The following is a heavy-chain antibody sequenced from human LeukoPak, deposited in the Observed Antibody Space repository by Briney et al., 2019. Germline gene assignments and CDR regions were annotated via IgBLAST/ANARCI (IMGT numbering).Heavy chain of an antibody. CDR3: ARLGYYGSGSFSYFDY. CDR2: IRYDGSNK. V-gene: IGHV3-30*02. CDR1: RFTFTGYG. J-gene: IGHJ4*02. D-gene: IGHD3-10*01. Sequence: GGSLRLSCATSRFTFTGYGMHWVRQAPGKGLEWVAFIRYDGSNKYYADSVEGRFTISRDNSKNTLYLQMNSLRPEDTAVYYCARLGYYGSGSFSYFDYWGQGTLVTVSS.